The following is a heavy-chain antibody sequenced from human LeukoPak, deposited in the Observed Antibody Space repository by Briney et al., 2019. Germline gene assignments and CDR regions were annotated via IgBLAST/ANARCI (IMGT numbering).Heavy chain of an antibody. CDR1: GGSFSGYY. D-gene: IGHD1-1*01. CDR3: ARAGRGTDFDY. CDR2: IYYSGST. V-gene: IGHV4-30-4*08. Sequence: PSETLSLTCAVYGGSFSGYYWSWIRQPPGKGLEWIGYIYYSGSTYYNPSLKSRVTISVDTSKNQFSLKLSSVTAADTAVYYCARAGRGTDFDYWGQGTLVTVSS. J-gene: IGHJ4*02.